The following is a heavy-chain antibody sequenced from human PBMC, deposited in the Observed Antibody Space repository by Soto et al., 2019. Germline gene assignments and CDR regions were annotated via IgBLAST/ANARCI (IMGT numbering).Heavy chain of an antibody. CDR3: ARGPGGDYYCYGMDV. V-gene: IGHV3-21*01. CDR1: GFTFSSYS. Sequence: GGSLRLSCAASGFTFSSYSMNWVRQAPGKGLEWVSSISSSSSYIYYEDSVKGRFTISRDNAKNSLYLQMNSLRAEDTAVYYCARGPGGDYYCYGMDVWGQGTMVTVSS. CDR2: ISSSSSYI. D-gene: IGHD2-8*02. J-gene: IGHJ6*02.